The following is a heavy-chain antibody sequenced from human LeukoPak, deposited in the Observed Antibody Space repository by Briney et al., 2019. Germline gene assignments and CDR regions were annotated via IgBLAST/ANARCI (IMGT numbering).Heavy chain of an antibody. V-gene: IGHV5-51*01. CDR1: GYSFTSYW. Sequence: GESLQISCKGSGYSFTSYWIGWVRQMPGKGLEWMGIIYPGDSDTRYSPSFQGQVTISADKSISTAYLQWSSLKASDTAMYYCARHAADYGWGPFDAFDIWGQGTMVTVSS. CDR3: ARHAADYGWGPFDAFDI. D-gene: IGHD3-10*01. J-gene: IGHJ3*02. CDR2: IYPGDSDT.